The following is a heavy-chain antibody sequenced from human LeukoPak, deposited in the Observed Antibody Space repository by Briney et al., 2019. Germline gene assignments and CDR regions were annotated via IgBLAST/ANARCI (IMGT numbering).Heavy chain of an antibody. V-gene: IGHV3-21*01. D-gene: IGHD3-22*01. J-gene: IGHJ5*02. Sequence: GGSLRLSSAASGFTFSSYSMNWVRQAPGKGLEWVSSISSSSSYIYYADSVKGRFTISRDNAKNSLYLQMNSLRAEDTAVYYCARDGNYYDSSGYLKFDPWGQGTLVTVSS. CDR3: ARDGNYYDSSGYLKFDP. CDR2: ISSSSSYI. CDR1: GFTFSSYS.